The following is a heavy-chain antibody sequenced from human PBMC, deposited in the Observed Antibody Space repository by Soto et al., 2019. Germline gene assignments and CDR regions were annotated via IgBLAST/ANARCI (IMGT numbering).Heavy chain of an antibody. D-gene: IGHD5-12*01. CDR3: AKPSERWLDHWYFDL. J-gene: IGHJ2*01. CDR2: ISGSGGST. Sequence: EVQLLESGGGLVQPGGSLRLSCAASGFTFSSYAMSWVRQAPGKGPEWVSAISGSGGSTYYADSVKGRFTISRDNSKNTLYLQMNSLRAEDTAVYYCAKPSERWLDHWYFDLWGRGTLVTVSS. V-gene: IGHV3-23*01. CDR1: GFTFSSYA.